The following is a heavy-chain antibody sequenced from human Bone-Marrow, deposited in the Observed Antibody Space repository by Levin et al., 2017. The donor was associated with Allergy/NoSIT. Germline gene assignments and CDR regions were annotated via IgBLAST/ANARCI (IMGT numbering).Heavy chain of an antibody. V-gene: IGHV3-48*02. CDR3: AREDVTSYSSPCRSHTPVKYGMDV. J-gene: IGHJ6*02. CDR2: ISSSSSTI. Sequence: GGSLRLSCAASGFTFSSYSMNWVRQAPGKGLEWVSYISSSSSTIYYADSVKGRFTISRDKAKNSLYLQKNRLSDEYTAMYYCAREDVTSYSSPCRSHTPVKYGMDVWGQGTTVTVSS. CDR1: GFTFSSYS. D-gene: IGHD4-11*01.